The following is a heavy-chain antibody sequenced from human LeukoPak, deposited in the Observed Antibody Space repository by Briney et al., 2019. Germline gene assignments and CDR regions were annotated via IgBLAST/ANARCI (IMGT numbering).Heavy chain of an antibody. Sequence: GGSLRLSCAASGFTFSSYEMNWVRQAPGKGLEWVSYISSSATTIYYADSVKGRFTISRDNVKNSLYLQMNSLRAEDTAVYYCARGGMVPDWGQGTLVTVSS. CDR3: ARGGMVPD. CDR1: GFTFSSYE. D-gene: IGHD4/OR15-4a*01. J-gene: IGHJ4*02. CDR2: ISSSATTI. V-gene: IGHV3-48*03.